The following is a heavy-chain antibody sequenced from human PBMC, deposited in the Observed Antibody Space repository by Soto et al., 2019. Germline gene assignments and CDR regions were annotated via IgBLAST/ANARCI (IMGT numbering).Heavy chain of an antibody. V-gene: IGHV5-10-1*01. CDR2: IDPSDSYT. CDR3: ASTPKWLQFHFDS. CDR1: GYSFTSYW. Sequence: PGESLKISCKGSGYSFTSYWISWVRQMPGKGLEWMGRIDPSDSYTNYSPSFQGHVTISADKSTSTAYLQWTGLQTSDTAMYYCASTPKWLQFHFDSWGQGTLVTVSS. J-gene: IGHJ4*02. D-gene: IGHD5-12*01.